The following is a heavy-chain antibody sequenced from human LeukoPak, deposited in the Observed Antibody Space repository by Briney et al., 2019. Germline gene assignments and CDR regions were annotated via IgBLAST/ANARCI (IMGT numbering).Heavy chain of an antibody. CDR2: INPSGGST. D-gene: IGHD2-15*01. CDR1: GYTFTSYY. Sequence: ASVKVSCKASGYTFTSYYMHWVRQAPGQGLEWMGIINPSGGSTSYAQKFQGRVTMTRDTSTSTVYMELSSLRAEDAAIYYCAKAPLGRCTGAICYCFDYWGQGTLVTVSS. V-gene: IGHV1-46*01. CDR3: AKAPLGRCTGAICYCFDY. J-gene: IGHJ4*02.